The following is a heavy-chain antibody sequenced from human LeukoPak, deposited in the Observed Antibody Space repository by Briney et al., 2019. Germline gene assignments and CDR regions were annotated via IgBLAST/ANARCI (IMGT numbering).Heavy chain of an antibody. V-gene: IGHV3-30*04. CDR2: ISYDGSNK. CDR1: GFTFSSYA. Sequence: PGGSLRLSCAASGFTFSSYAMHWVRQAPGKGLEWVAVISYDGSNKYYADSVKGRFTISRDNSKNTLYLQMNSLRAEDTAVYYCAKGMGFGELYYYYGMDVWGQGTTVTVSS. D-gene: IGHD3-10*01. CDR3: AKGMGFGELYYYYGMDV. J-gene: IGHJ6*02.